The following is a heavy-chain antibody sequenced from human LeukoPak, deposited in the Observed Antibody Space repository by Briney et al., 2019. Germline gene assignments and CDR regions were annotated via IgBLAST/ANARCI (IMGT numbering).Heavy chain of an antibody. V-gene: IGHV3-7*01. CDR2: TKPDGSAE. D-gene: IGHD2-2*01. Sequence: GGSLRLSCAASGFPFSSYAMTWVRQAPGKGLEWVANTKPDGSAEYYADSVRGRFTTSRDNANNLLYLQMNRLRAEDTAVYYCARDLGVPAGDFYHYYMDLWGKGTTVTVSS. CDR3: ARDLGVPAGDFYHYYMDL. J-gene: IGHJ6*03. CDR1: GFPFSSYA.